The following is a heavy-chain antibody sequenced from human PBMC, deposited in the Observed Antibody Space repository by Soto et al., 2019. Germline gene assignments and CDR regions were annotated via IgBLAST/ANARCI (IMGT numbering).Heavy chain of an antibody. CDR3: AREGGFDFWSGYYQNYYGMDV. J-gene: IGHJ6*02. V-gene: IGHV4-61*01. CDR1: GGSVSSGSYY. D-gene: IGHD3-3*01. Sequence: SETLSLTCTVSGGSVSSGSYYWSWIRQPPGKGLEWIGYIYYSGSTNYNPSLKSRVTISVDTSKNQFSLKLSSVTAADTVVYYCAREGGFDFWSGYYQNYYGMDVWGQGTTVT. CDR2: IYYSGST.